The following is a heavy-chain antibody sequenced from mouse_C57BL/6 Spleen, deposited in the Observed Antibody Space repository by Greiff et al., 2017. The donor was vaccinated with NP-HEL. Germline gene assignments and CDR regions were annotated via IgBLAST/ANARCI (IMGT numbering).Heavy chain of an antibody. D-gene: IGHD1-1*01. CDR3: ARDYYNWYFDV. CDR1: GFTFSDYG. Sequence: EVKLVESGGGLVKPGGSLKLSCAASGFTFSDYGMHWVRQAPEKGLEWVAYISSGSSTIYYADTVKGRFTISRDNAKNTLFLQMTSLRSEDTAMYYCARDYYNWYFDVWGTGTTVTVSS. J-gene: IGHJ1*03. CDR2: ISSGSSTI. V-gene: IGHV5-17*01.